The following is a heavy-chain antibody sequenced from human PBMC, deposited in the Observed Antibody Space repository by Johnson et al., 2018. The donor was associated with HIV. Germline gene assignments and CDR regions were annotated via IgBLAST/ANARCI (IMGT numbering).Heavy chain of an antibody. CDR2: INWNGGST. D-gene: IGHD3-16*01. Sequence: VQLVESGGGVVRPGGSLRLSCAASGFTFDDYGMSWVRQAPGKGLEWVSGINWNGGSTGYADSVTGRFTISRDNAKNSLYLQMNSLRAEGTAVYYCARGVDYDEGREDAFDIWGQGTMVTVSS. J-gene: IGHJ3*02. CDR1: GFTFDDYG. V-gene: IGHV3-20*04. CDR3: ARGVDYDEGREDAFDI.